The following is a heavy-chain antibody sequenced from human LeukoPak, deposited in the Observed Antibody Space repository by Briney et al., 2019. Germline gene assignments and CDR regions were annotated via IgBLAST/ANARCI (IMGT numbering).Heavy chain of an antibody. CDR1: GYTFTGYY. Sequence: ASVKVSCKASGYTFTGYYMHWVRQAPGQGLEWMGWINPNSGGTNYAQKFQGRVTMTRDTSISTAYMELSRLRSDDTAVYYCARVPRVDQTLLYIGYAYYMDVWGKGTTVTVSS. D-gene: IGHD3-16*01. CDR3: ARVPRVDQTLLYIGYAYYMDV. J-gene: IGHJ6*03. CDR2: INPNSGGT. V-gene: IGHV1-2*02.